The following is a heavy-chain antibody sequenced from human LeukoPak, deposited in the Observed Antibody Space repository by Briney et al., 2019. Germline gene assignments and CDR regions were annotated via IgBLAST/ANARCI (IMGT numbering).Heavy chain of an antibody. Sequence: GESLKISCKGSGYSFTSYWISWVRQMPGKGLERMGRIDPSDSYTNYSPSFQGHVTISADKSISTAYLQWSSLRASDTAMYYCARLVGGVGASRRAFDIWGQGTMVTVSS. CDR1: GYSFTSYW. D-gene: IGHD1-26*01. V-gene: IGHV5-10-1*01. CDR3: ARLVGGVGASRRAFDI. J-gene: IGHJ3*02. CDR2: IDPSDSYT.